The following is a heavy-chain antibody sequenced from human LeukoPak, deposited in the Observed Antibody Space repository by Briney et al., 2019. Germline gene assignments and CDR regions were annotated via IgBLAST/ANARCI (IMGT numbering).Heavy chain of an antibody. J-gene: IGHJ2*01. D-gene: IGHD6-19*01. Sequence: SETLSLTCTVSGGSISSYYWSWIRQPPGKGLEWIGYIYTSGSTNYNPSLKSRVTISVDTSKNQFSLKLSSVTAADTAVYYCARDRDRAVAGSYWYFDLWGRGTLVTVSS. CDR2: IYTSGST. CDR1: GGSISSYY. CDR3: ARDRDRAVAGSYWYFDL. V-gene: IGHV4-4*09.